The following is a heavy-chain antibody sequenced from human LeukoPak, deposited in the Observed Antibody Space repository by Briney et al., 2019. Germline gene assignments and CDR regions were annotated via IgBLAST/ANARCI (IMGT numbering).Heavy chain of an antibody. J-gene: IGHJ4*02. CDR2: VYYSGST. CDR3: ARHGTYTDY. Sequence: SETLSLTCTVSGGSISSSTYYWGWIRQPPGKGLEWIGTVYYSGSTYYNPSLKNRVTISVDTSKDQFSLKLSSVTAADTAVYYCARHGTYTDYWGQGILVTVSS. D-gene: IGHD1-26*01. V-gene: IGHV4-39*01. CDR1: GGSISSSTYY.